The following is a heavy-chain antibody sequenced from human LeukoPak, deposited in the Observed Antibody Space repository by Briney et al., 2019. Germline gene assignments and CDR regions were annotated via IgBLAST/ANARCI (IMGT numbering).Heavy chain of an antibody. J-gene: IGHJ6*02. Sequence: GASVKVSCKASGYTFTSYDINWVRQATGQGLEWMGWMNPNSGNTGYGQKFQGRVTMTRNTSISTAYMELSSLRSEDTAVYYCARGRVEVAATILKWGNYYYYYDMDVWGQGTTVTVSS. CDR2: MNPNSGNT. D-gene: IGHD5-24*01. CDR3: ARGRVEVAATILKWGNYYYYYDMDV. V-gene: IGHV1-8*01. CDR1: GYTFTSYD.